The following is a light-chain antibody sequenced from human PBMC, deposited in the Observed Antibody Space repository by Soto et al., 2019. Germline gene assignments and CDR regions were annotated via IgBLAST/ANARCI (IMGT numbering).Light chain of an antibody. Sequence: PGEGATLSCRASHSVTSDTLAWYQQKPGQTPRLLIYDTSIRATGVPARFSGSRSGAEFTLTISSLQSEDFAVYYCQHYVTWPLTFGGGTKVDIK. V-gene: IGKV3-15*01. CDR2: DTS. J-gene: IGKJ4*01. CDR3: QHYVTWPLT. CDR1: HSVTSDT.